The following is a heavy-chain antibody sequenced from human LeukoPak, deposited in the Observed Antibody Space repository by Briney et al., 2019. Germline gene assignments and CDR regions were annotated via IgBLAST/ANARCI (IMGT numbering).Heavy chain of an antibody. CDR1: GFTFSSYW. CDR3: TRATGSFYGLGY. CDR2: INSDGSVT. Sequence: GGSLRLSCAASGFTFSSYWMHWVRQAPGKGLLWVSRINSDGSVTTYADSVKGRFTISRDNAKNTLYLQMNSLRAEDTAVYYCTRATGSFYGLGYWGQGTLVTVSS. V-gene: IGHV3-74*01. J-gene: IGHJ4*02. D-gene: IGHD1-26*01.